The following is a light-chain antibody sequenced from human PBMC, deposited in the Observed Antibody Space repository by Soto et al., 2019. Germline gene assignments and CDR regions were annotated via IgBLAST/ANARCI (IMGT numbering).Light chain of an antibody. CDR1: SSDVGGYNY. CDR3: SSYTSSSTSNYV. J-gene: IGLJ1*01. Sequence: QSALSQPASVSGSPGQSITISCTGTSSDVGGYNYVSWYQQHPGKAPKLMIYDVSNRPSGVSNRFSGSKSGNTASLTISGLQAEDEADYYCSSYTSSSTSNYVFGTGTRSPS. CDR2: DVS. V-gene: IGLV2-14*01.